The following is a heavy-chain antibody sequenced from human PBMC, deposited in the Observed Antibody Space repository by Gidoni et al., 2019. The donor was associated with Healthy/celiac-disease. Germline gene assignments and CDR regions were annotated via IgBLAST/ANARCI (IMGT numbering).Heavy chain of an antibody. CDR2: MNPNRGTT. J-gene: IGHJ6*02. CDR3: ARAPVVVAATGYYYYGMDV. D-gene: IGHD2-15*01. Sequence: QVQLVQSGAEVKKPGDSVKVSCKASGYHFTSYDINWVRQATGQGLEWMGWMNPNRGTTGYAQKFQGRVTMTRNTSISTAYMELRSLRSEDTAVYYCARAPVVVAATGYYYYGMDVWGQGTTVTVSS. CDR1: GYHFTSYD. V-gene: IGHV1-8*01.